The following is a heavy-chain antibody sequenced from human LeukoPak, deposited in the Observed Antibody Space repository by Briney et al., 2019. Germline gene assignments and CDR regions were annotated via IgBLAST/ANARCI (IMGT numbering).Heavy chain of an antibody. Sequence: SETLSLTCTVSGGSISSYYWSWLRQPAGKGLEWIGRIYTSGSTNYNPSLKSRVTMSVDTSKNQFSLKLSSVTAADTAVYYCARGTYDFWSGYYQPDYYYYMDVWGKGTTVTVSS. D-gene: IGHD3-3*01. CDR3: ARGTYDFWSGYYQPDYYYYMDV. J-gene: IGHJ6*03. CDR2: IYTSGST. CDR1: GGSISSYY. V-gene: IGHV4-4*07.